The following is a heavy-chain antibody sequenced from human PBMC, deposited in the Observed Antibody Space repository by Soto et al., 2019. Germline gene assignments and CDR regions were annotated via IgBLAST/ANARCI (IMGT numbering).Heavy chain of an antibody. J-gene: IGHJ6*02. D-gene: IGHD3-10*01. CDR2: IIPVFGTA. CDR3: ARFLGGAGSYYDGQNYNYYNGMDV. V-gene: IGHV1-69*01. CDR1: GGPYNSFA. Sequence: QAQLVQSGAEVKKPGSSVKVSCKASGGPYNSFAISWVRQAPGQGLEWIGGIIPVFGTATYAQKFKGRVTITEEESTSTAYMELNSLTSEDTAVYYCARFLGGAGSYYDGQNYNYYNGMDVWGQGTTVTVSS.